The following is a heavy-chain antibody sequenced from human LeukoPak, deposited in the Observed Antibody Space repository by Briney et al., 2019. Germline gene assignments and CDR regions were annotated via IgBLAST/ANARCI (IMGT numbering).Heavy chain of an antibody. V-gene: IGHV3-21*01. J-gene: IGHJ4*02. D-gene: IGHD1-1*01. CDR2: IRSSSSYI. CDR1: GFTFNTYS. Sequence: PGGSLRLSCAASGFTFNTYSMNWVRQAPGKGLEWVSSIRSSSSYIYYADSVKGRFTISRDNAKNSLYLQMNSLRGEDTAVYYCARGQELDYWGQGTLVTVSS. CDR3: ARGQELDY.